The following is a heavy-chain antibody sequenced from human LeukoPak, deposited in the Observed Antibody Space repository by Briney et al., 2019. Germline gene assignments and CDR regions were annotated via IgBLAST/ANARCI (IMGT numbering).Heavy chain of an antibody. V-gene: IGHV4-59*08. CDR3: ARQLGGTAAFDI. Sequence: SETLSLTCTVSGASIDSYYWSWIRQPPGKGLEWIGYTHYSGDIKYNPSLKSRLTISVDTSKNGFSLVLTSVTAADTALYYCARQLGGTAAFDIWAQGTMVTVSA. CDR2: THYSGDI. D-gene: IGHD1-14*01. J-gene: IGHJ3*02. CDR1: GASIDSYY.